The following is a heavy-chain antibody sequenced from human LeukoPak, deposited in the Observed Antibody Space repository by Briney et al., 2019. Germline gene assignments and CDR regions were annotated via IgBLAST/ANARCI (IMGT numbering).Heavy chain of an antibody. CDR2: INWNGGST. J-gene: IGHJ4*02. CDR1: GFTFDDYG. D-gene: IGHD3-22*01. V-gene: IGHV3-20*04. Sequence: GGSLRRSCAASGFTFDDYGMSWVRQAPGKGLESVSGINWNGGSTGYADSVKGRFTISRDNAKNSLYLQMNSLRAEDTALYYCARQYYYDSSGYPGYWGQGTLVTVSS. CDR3: ARQYYYDSSGYPGY.